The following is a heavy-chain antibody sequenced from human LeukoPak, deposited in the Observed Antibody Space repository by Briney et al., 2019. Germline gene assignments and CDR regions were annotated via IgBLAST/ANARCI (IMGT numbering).Heavy chain of an antibody. J-gene: IGHJ4*01. Sequence: GGSLRLSCAASGFTFSDHYMDWVRQTPGKGLEWLGRIRNKANSYTTGYAASVKGRFTLSRDDSKNSVYLQMNSLKTEDTAVYYCARDQSYNLDYWGQGTLVTVSS. CDR3: ARDQSYNLDY. CDR2: IRNKANSYTT. D-gene: IGHD1-14*01. CDR1: GFTFSDHY. V-gene: IGHV3-72*01.